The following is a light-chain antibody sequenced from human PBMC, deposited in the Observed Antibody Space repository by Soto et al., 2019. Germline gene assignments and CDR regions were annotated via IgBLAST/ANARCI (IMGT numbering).Light chain of an antibody. CDR3: CSYAGNYTDV. CDR1: SSDVGGYNY. V-gene: IGLV2-11*01. CDR2: DVT. Sequence: QSALTQPRSVSGSPGQSVTISCTGTSSDVGGYNYVSWYQQNPGKAPRLMIHDVTKRPSGVPDRFSGSKSGYTASLTISGLQAEDEADYYCCSYAGNYTDVFGTGTKLTVL. J-gene: IGLJ1*01.